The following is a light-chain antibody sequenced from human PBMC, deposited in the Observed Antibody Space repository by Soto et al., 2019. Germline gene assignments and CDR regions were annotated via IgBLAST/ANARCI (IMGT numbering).Light chain of an antibody. CDR1: QSVSGSY. CDR3: QQSHNSPPT. J-gene: IGKJ1*01. CDR2: AAS. V-gene: IGKV3-20*01. Sequence: EIVLTQSPGTLSLSPGERATLSCRASQSVSGSYLAWYQHKPGQAPRLLIYAASIRATGIPDRFSGGGSGTDFTLTISSLEPEDFAVYYCQQSHNSPPTFGQGTKVEIK.